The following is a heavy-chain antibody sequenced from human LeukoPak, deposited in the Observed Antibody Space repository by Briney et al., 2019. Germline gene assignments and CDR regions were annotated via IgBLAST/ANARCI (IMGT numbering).Heavy chain of an antibody. D-gene: IGHD1-26*01. CDR2: IKQDGSEK. V-gene: IGHV3-7*03. Sequence: GGSPRLSCAAPGFTFSSYWMSWVRQAPGKGLEWVANIKQDGSEKYYVDSVKGRFTISRDNAKNSLYLQMNSLRAEDTAVYYCARDWSYGFIDYWGQGTLVTVSS. J-gene: IGHJ4*02. CDR3: ARDWSYGFIDY. CDR1: GFTFSSYW.